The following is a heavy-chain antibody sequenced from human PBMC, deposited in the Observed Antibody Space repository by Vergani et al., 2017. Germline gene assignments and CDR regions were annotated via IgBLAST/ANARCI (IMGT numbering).Heavy chain of an antibody. D-gene: IGHD3-10*01. CDR2: VVPLFDTT. J-gene: IGHJ4*02. CDR3: AREGSVWFGELRDTVYYFDY. V-gene: IGHV1-69*13. Sequence: QVQLVQSGAEVKKPGSSVKVSCKTSGGSFSSYAISWVRQAPGQGLEWMGRVVPLFDTTNYAQKFQGRVTLTADESTDTAYMELSSLRSEDTAIYYCAREGSVWFGELRDTVYYFDYWGQGTLVTVSS. CDR1: GGSFSSYA.